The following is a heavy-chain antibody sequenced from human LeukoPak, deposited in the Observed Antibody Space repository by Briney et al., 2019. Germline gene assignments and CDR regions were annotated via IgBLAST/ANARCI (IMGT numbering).Heavy chain of an antibody. J-gene: IGHJ6*03. CDR2: IYYSGRT. Sequence: SQTLSLTCTVSGGSISSGDYYWSWIRQPPGKCLGWIGYIYYSGRTYYNPSLKSRVTISVDTSKNQFSLKLSSVTAADTAVYYCARGRKDIVVVPAASPLLYYYYYYMDVWGKGTTVTVSS. D-gene: IGHD2-2*01. CDR3: ARGRKDIVVVPAASPLLYYYYYYMDV. V-gene: IGHV4-30-4*08. CDR1: GGSISSGDYY.